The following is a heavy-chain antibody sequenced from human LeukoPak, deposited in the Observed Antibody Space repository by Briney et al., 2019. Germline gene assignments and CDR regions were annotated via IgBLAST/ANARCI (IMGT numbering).Heavy chain of an antibody. V-gene: IGHV4-61*02. CDR2: IYTSWST. D-gene: IGHD3-22*01. Sequence: SETLSLTCTVSGGSINSGSYYWSWIRQPAGKGLEWIGRIYTSWSTNYNPSLKSRVTISVDTSKNQFSLKLSSVTAADTAVYYCARDVDSSGYYSWFDPWGQGTLVTVSS. J-gene: IGHJ5*02. CDR3: ARDVDSSGYYSWFDP. CDR1: GGSINSGSYY.